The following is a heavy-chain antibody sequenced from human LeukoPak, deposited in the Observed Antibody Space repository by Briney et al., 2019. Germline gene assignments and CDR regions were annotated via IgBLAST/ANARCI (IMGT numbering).Heavy chain of an antibody. J-gene: IGHJ4*02. CDR1: GYSFTIYW. CDR3: ARRGEAMDPFDY. V-gene: IGHV5-51*01. D-gene: IGHD5-18*01. Sequence: GESLTISCKDSGYSFTIYWIGWVRQMPGKGLEWMGIIYPGDSDTRYIPAFQGQVTISADKSINTAYLQWSSLKASDTAIYYCARRGEAMDPFDYWGQGTLVTVSS. CDR2: IYPGDSDT.